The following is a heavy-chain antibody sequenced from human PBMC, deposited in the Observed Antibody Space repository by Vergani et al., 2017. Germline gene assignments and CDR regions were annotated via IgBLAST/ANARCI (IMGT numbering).Heavy chain of an antibody. CDR2: IIPIFGTA. D-gene: IGHD3-22*01. J-gene: IGHJ4*02. CDR3: ARDRGLDYYDSSGYYCAY. Sequence: QVQLVQSGAEVKKPASSVKVSCKASRGTFSSYAISWVRPAPGQGLEWMGGIIPIFGTANYAKKFQGRVTITADESTSTAYMELSSLRSEDTAVYYCARDRGLDYYDSSGYYCAYWGQGTLVTVSS. V-gene: IGHV1-69*01. CDR1: RGTFSSYA.